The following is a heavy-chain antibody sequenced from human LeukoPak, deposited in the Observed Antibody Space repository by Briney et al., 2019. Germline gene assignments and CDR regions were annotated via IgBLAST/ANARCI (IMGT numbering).Heavy chain of an antibody. CDR2: IYTSGST. V-gene: IGHV4-4*07. CDR1: GGSISSYY. CDR3: AREYSSGWFNYFDY. J-gene: IGHJ4*02. D-gene: IGHD6-19*01. Sequence: PSETLSLTCTVSGGSISSYYWSWIRQPAGKGLEWIGRIYTSGSTNYNPSLESRVTMSVDTSKNQFSLKLSSVTAADTAVYYCAREYSSGWFNYFDYWGQGTLVTVSS.